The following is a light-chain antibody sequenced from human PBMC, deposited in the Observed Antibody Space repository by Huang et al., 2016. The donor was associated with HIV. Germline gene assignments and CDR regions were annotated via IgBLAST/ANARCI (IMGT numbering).Light chain of an antibody. CDR2: GAS. J-gene: IGKJ4*01. CDR3: QNCGNSSCT. Sequence: EIVLTQSPGTLSLSPGEGATLSCRASQSISSSSLAWHQQKPGQAPRLLIYGASSRATGIPDFTLTISRLEPEDFAVYYCQNCGNSSCTFGGGTKVEIK. V-gene: IGKV3-20*01. CDR1: QSISSSS.